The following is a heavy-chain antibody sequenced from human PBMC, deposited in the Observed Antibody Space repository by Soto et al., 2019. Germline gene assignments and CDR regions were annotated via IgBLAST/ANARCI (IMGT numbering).Heavy chain of an antibody. CDR2: MWYDGSNE. CDR3: AAGRDFFDY. Sequence: QVQLVESGGGVVQPGKSLRLSCATSGFTFSRYGMHWVRQPPGKGLEWVAFMWYDGSNEYYADSVKGRFAISRDNSQSTLYLQMNSLGADDTAVYYCAAGRDFFDYWGQGIVVTVSS. CDR1: GFTFSRYG. J-gene: IGHJ4*02. D-gene: IGHD3-3*01. V-gene: IGHV3-33*01.